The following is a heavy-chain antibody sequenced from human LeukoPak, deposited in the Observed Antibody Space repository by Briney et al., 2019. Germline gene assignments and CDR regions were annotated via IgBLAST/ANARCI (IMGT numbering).Heavy chain of an antibody. Sequence: GGSLRLSCAASGFTFSSYAMSWVRQAPGKGLEWVSAISGSGGSTYYADSVKGRFTISRDNSKNTLYPQMNSLRAEDTAVYYCGVVAATIGYYGMDVWGQGTTVTVSS. D-gene: IGHD2-15*01. J-gene: IGHJ6*02. CDR1: GFTFSSYA. CDR3: GVVAATIGYYGMDV. V-gene: IGHV3-23*01. CDR2: ISGSGGST.